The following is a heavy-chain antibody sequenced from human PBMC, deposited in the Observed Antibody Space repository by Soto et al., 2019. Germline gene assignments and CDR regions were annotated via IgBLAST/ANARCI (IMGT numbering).Heavy chain of an antibody. J-gene: IGHJ6*02. CDR2: INHSGST. D-gene: IGHD3-3*01. Sequence: SQTLSLTCAVYGGSFSGYYWSWIRQPPGKGLEWIGEINHSGSTNYNPSLKSRVTISVDTSKNQFSLKLSSVTAADTAVYYCARGAVYAVLRFLEWLSPYYGMDVWGQGNTVTVS. V-gene: IGHV4-34*01. CDR3: ARGAVYAVLRFLEWLSPYYGMDV. CDR1: GGSFSGYY.